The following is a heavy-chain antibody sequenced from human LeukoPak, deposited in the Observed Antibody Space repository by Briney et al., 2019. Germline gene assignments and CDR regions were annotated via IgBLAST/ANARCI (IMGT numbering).Heavy chain of an antibody. CDR3: ARATLIYSNYYYYYMDV. CDR2: IIPIFGTA. Sequence: SVKVSCKASGGTFSSYAISWVRQAPGQGLEWMGGIIPIFGTANYAQKFQGRVTITADESTSTAYMELSSLRSEDTAVYYCARATLIYSNYYYYYMDVWGKGTTVTVSS. D-gene: IGHD4-11*01. J-gene: IGHJ6*03. CDR1: GGTFSSYA. V-gene: IGHV1-69*13.